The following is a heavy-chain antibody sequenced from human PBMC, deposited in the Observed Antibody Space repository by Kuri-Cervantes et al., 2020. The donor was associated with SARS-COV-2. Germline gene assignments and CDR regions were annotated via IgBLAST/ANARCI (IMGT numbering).Heavy chain of an antibody. J-gene: IGHJ6*02. CDR2: IIPIFGTA. D-gene: IGHD2-15*01. Sequence: SVKLSCNASGGTFSSYAISWVRQAPGQGLEWMGGIIPIFGTANYAQKFQGRVTITADESTSTAYLELNSLRSAGTAVYYCAVGDCSGGTCYTAYYYGMDICDQGTTVTVSS. V-gene: IGHV1-69*01. CDR1: GGTFSSYA. CDR3: AVGDCSGGTCYTAYYYGMDI.